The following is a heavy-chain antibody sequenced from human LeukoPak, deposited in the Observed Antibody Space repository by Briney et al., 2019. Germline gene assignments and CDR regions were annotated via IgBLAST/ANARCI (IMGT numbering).Heavy chain of an antibody. J-gene: IGHJ4*02. Sequence: ASVKVSCKASGGTFSSYAISWVRQAPGQGLEWMGGIIPIFGIANYAQKFQGRVTITADESTSTAYMELSSLRSEDTAAYYCARDKGDVLLWFGELLEDWGQGTLVTVSS. V-gene: IGHV1-69*13. D-gene: IGHD3-10*01. CDR1: GGTFSSYA. CDR2: IIPIFGIA. CDR3: ARDKGDVLLWFGELLED.